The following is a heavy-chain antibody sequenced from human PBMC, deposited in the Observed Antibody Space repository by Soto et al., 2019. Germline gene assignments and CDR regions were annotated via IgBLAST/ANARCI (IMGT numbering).Heavy chain of an antibody. CDR1: GFTFSSYG. V-gene: IGHV3-30*18. CDR3: AKGGGRGYCSGGSCANYYYYGMDV. J-gene: IGHJ6*02. Sequence: QVQLVESGGGVVQPGRSLRLSCAASGFTFSSYGMHWVRQAPGKGLEWVAVISYDGSNKYYADSVKGRFTISRDNSKNPLYLQMNSLRAEDTAVYYCAKGGGRGYCSGGSCANYYYYGMDVWGQGTTVTVSS. CDR2: ISYDGSNK. D-gene: IGHD2-15*01.